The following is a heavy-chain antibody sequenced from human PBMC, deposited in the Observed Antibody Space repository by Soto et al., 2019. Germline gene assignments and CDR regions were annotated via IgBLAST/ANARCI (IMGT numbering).Heavy chain of an antibody. CDR3: ASKLDTAMVFDY. CDR2: IYYSGST. J-gene: IGHJ4*02. D-gene: IGHD5-18*01. CDR1: GGSISSGDYY. Sequence: PSETLSLTCTVSGGSISSGDYYWSWIRQPPGKGLEWIGYIYYSGSTYYNPSLKSRVTISVDTYKNQFSLKLSSVTAADTAVYYCASKLDTAMVFDYWGQGTLVTVSS. V-gene: IGHV4-30-4*01.